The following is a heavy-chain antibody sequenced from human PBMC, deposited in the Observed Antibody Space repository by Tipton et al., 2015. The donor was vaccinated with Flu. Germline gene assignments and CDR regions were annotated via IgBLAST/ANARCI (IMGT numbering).Heavy chain of an antibody. D-gene: IGHD4-11*01. V-gene: IGHV4-39*07. CDR1: GDSIRSSNYY. J-gene: IGHJ5*02. CDR2: TFHSGNT. CDR3: ARRDYSNYVSEPKNWFDP. Sequence: LRLSCGVSGDSIRSSNYYWGWIRQPPGKGLEWIGNTFHSGNTYLNPSLKSRVTISIDTFKNQFSLKLSSVTAADTAVYYCARRDYSNYVSEPKNWFDPWGQGALVTVSS.